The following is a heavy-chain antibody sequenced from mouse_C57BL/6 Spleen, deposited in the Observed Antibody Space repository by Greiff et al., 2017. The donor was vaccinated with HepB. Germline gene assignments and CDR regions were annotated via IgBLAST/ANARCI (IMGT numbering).Heavy chain of an antibody. CDR2: INPGSGGT. Sequence: VQLQQSGAELVRPGPSVKVSCKASGYAFTNYLIEWVKQRPGQGLEWIGVINPGSGGTNYNDKFKGKATLTADKSSSTAYMQLSSLTSEDSAVYYCARVGVSNYGPFDYWGQGTTLTVSS. J-gene: IGHJ2*01. CDR3: ARVGVSNYGPFDY. D-gene: IGHD2-5*01. V-gene: IGHV1-54*01. CDR1: GYAFTNYL.